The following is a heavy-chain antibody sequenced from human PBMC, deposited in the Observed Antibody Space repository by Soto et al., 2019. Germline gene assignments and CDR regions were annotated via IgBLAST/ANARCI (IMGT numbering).Heavy chain of an antibody. V-gene: IGHV3-30-3*01. D-gene: IGHD1-26*01. J-gene: IGHJ3*02. CDR1: GFTFSVYT. Sequence: GGSLRLSCAASGFTFSVYTMHWVRQAPGKGLEWVAIISYDGNNKFYADSVKGRVTISRDNSKNTLYLQMNSLRAEDTAIYYCARDNDARQWVRAIDIWGQGTMVTVSS. CDR2: ISYDGNNK. CDR3: ARDNDARQWVRAIDI.